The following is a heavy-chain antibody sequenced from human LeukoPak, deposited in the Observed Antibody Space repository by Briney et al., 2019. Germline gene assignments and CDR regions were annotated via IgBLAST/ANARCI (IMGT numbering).Heavy chain of an antibody. J-gene: IGHJ6*02. CDR1: GFTFSSYA. D-gene: IGHD3-10*01. CDR2: ISGSGGST. Sequence: PGGSLRLSCAASGFTFSSYAMSWVRQAPGKGLEWVSAISGSGGSTYYADSVKGRFTISRDNSKNTLYLQMNSLRAEDTAAYYCAKGDSGRYYYYGMDVWGQGTTVTVSS. CDR3: AKGDSGRYYYYGMDV. V-gene: IGHV3-23*01.